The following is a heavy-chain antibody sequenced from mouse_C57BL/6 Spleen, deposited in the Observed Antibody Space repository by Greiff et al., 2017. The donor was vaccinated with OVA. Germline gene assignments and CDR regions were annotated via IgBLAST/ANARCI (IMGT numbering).Heavy chain of an antibody. J-gene: IGHJ1*03. CDR1: GYTFTSYW. CDR2: IDPSDSYT. Sequence: QVQLKQPGAELVMPGASVKLSCKASGYTFTSYWMHWVKQRPGQGLEWIGEIDPSDSYTNYNQKFKGKSTLTVDKSSSTAYMQLSSLTSEDSAVYYCARITTVVAHWYFDVWGTGTTVTVSS. D-gene: IGHD1-1*01. CDR3: ARITTVVAHWYFDV. V-gene: IGHV1-69*01.